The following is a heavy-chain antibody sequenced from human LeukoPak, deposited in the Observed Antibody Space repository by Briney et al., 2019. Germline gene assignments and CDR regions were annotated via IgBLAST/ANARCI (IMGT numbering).Heavy chain of an antibody. CDR3: TRLSHVAGAPKVSWFDP. V-gene: IGHV4-38-2*02. CDR1: AYSISDGFV. Sequence: SGTLSLTCTVSAYSISDGFVWGWIRPAPGKGLEWIGRIYHSGTSYYNPSLKSRISMSVDTSKNQFSLNLSSVTAADTAVYYCTRLSHVAGAPKVSWFDPWGQGTLVAVSS. CDR2: IYHSGTS. J-gene: IGHJ5*02. D-gene: IGHD1-26*01.